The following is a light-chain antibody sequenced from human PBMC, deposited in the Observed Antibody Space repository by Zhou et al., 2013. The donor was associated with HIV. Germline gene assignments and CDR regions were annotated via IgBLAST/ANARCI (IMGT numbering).Light chain of an antibody. CDR3: QQYNNWPPWT. Sequence: DIVLTQSPATLSVSPGARATLSCRASQTIGSNLAWYQQRPGQAPRLLIYGASTRATGIPARFSGSGSGTEFTLTISSLQSEDFAVYYCQQYNNWPPWTFGQGTKVEIK. V-gene: IGKV3-15*01. CDR2: GAS. J-gene: IGKJ1*01. CDR1: QTIGSN.